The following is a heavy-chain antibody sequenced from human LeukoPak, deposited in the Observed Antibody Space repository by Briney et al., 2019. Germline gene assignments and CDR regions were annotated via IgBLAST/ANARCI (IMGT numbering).Heavy chain of an antibody. V-gene: IGHV3-30*04. D-gene: IGHD1-14*01. Sequence: GGSLRLSCAASGFTFSSYAMHWVRQAPGKGLEWVAVISYDGSNKYYADSVKGRFTISRDNSKNTLYLQMNSLRAEDTAVYYCARDNHYYMDVWAKGPRSPSP. J-gene: IGHJ6*03. CDR3: ARDNHYYMDV. CDR2: ISYDGSNK. CDR1: GFTFSSYA.